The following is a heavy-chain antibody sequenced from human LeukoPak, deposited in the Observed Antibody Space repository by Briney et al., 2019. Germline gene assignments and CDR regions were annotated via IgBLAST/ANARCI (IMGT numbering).Heavy chain of an antibody. D-gene: IGHD6-19*01. J-gene: IGHJ6*03. CDR3: ARDRSGSGWPFYYYYMDV. V-gene: IGHV3-74*01. CDR1: GFTFSNYW. CDR2: INSDGSST. Sequence: PGGSLRLSCAASGFTFSNYWMHWVRQGPGKGLVWVSRINSDGSSTSYADSVKGRFTISRDNAKNTLYLQMKSLRAEDTAMYYCARDRSGSGWPFYYYYMDVWGKGTTVTVSS.